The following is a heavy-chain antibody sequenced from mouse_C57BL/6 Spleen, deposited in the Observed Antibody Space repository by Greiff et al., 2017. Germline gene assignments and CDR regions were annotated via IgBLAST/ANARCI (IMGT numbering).Heavy chain of an antibody. CDR2: IYPGSGST. Sequence: QVQLQQPGAELVKPGASVKMSCKASGYTFTSYWITWVKQRPGQGLEWIGDIYPGSGSTNYNEKFKSKATLTVDTSSSTAYIQLSSLTSEDSAVYYCARNYYGSSSGLGYWGQGTTLTVSS. V-gene: IGHV1-55*01. CDR3: ARNYYGSSSGLGY. D-gene: IGHD1-1*01. J-gene: IGHJ2*01. CDR1: GYTFTSYW.